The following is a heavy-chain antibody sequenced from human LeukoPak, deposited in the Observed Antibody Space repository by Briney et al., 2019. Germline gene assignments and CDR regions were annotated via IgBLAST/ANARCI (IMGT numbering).Heavy chain of an antibody. CDR2: ISGSGGST. J-gene: IGHJ1*01. V-gene: IGHV3-23*01. D-gene: IGHD3-10*01. Sequence: PGGSLRLSCAASGLTFSTNAMTWVRQAPGKGLEWVSGISGSGGSTYYADSVKGRFTISRDNSKNTLYLQMNSLRAEDTAVYYCTTDDYYGSGSYFLYEYLNQWGQGTLVTVSS. CDR3: TTDDYYGSGSYFLYEYLNQ. CDR1: GLTFSTNA.